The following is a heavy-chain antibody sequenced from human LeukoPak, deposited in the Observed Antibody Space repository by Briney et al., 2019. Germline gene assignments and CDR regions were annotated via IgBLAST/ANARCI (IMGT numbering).Heavy chain of an antibody. Sequence: GGSLRLSCAASGFTFSSYSMNWVRQAPGKGLEWVSYISSSSSTIYYADSVKGRFTISRDNAKNSLYLQMNSLRAEDTAVYYCARERGRWEPNDAFDIWGQGTMVTVSS. CDR3: ARERGRWEPNDAFDI. CDR2: ISSSSSTI. V-gene: IGHV3-48*04. CDR1: GFTFSSYS. J-gene: IGHJ3*02. D-gene: IGHD1-26*01.